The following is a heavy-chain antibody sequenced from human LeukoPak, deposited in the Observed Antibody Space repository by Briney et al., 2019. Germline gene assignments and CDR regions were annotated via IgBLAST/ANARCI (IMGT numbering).Heavy chain of an antibody. V-gene: IGHV3-66*01. CDR1: GFTFNSYA. CDR2: MYSGGMT. D-gene: IGHD1-26*01. J-gene: IGHJ6*03. CDR3: ARALKGVRRRIAGDTTFEYYYYMDV. Sequence: GESLRLSCAASGFTFNSYAMSWVRQAPEKGLEWVSVMYSGGMTYCADSVKGRFTISRDNAKNSLYLQMNSLRAEDTAVYYCARALKGVRRRIAGDTTFEYYYYMDVWGKGTTVAVSS.